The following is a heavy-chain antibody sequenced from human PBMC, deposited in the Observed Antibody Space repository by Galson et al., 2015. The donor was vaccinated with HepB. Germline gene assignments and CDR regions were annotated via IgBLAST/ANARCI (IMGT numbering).Heavy chain of an antibody. CDR2: ISGQNDT. CDR1: GFSLSTTGVD. CDR3: VHSSDLHHAFDI. Sequence: PALVTPTQTLTLTCTFSGFSLSTTGVDVGWIRQPPGKALECLGVISGQNDTRYWSSLKTRLTISKDTSKQQVLLTMTNMAPVDTATYYCVHSSDLHHAFDIWGQWTVVIVSS. J-gene: IGHJ3*02. V-gene: IGHV2-5*01. D-gene: IGHD1-26*01.